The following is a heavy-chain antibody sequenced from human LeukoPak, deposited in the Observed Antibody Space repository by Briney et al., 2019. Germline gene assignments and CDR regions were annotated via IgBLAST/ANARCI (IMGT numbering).Heavy chain of an antibody. CDR2: ISYDGSNK. J-gene: IGHJ4*02. D-gene: IGHD1-26*01. Sequence: GRSLILSCAASGFTFSSYAMHWVRQAPGKGLEWVAVISYDGSNKYYADSVKGRFTISRDNSKNTLYLQMNSLRAEDTAVYYCASGSTHFDYWGQGTLVTVSS. CDR1: GFTFSSYA. V-gene: IGHV3-30-3*01. CDR3: ASGSTHFDY.